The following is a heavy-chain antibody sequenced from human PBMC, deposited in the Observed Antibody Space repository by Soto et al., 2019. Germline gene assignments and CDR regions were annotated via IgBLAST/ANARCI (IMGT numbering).Heavy chain of an antibody. D-gene: IGHD3-10*01. CDR2: ISAYNGNT. J-gene: IGHJ5*02. CDR1: GYTFTSYG. Sequence: QVQLVQSGAEVKKPGASVKVSCKASGYTFTSYGIIWVRQAPGQGLEWMGWISAYNGNTNYAQKLQGRVPMTKDTSTRTADMELRSLRSDDTAVYYCARGAAVLLWFGELGGSNNNWFDPWGQGTLVTVSS. V-gene: IGHV1-18*04. CDR3: ARGAAVLLWFGELGGSNNNWFDP.